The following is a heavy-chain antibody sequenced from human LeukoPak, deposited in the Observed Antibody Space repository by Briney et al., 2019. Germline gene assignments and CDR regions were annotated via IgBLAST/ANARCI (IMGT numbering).Heavy chain of an antibody. J-gene: IGHJ4*02. D-gene: IGHD2-21*01. V-gene: IGHV3-11*06. CDR3: ARGTGPSKCGNCYFDY. CDR2: ITTSGSDT. Sequence: GGSLRLSCAASGFTFSDYYMSWIRQAPGKGLEWVSYITTSGSDTNYPDSVKGRFTISRDNAKNSLYLHINSLRAEDTAVYYCARGTGPSKCGNCYFDYWGQGTLVTVSS. CDR1: GFTFSDYY.